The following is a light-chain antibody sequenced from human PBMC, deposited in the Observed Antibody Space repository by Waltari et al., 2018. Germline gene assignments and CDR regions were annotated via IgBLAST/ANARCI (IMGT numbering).Light chain of an antibody. CDR3: QQSYSTPIT. CDR2: AAS. J-gene: IGKJ5*01. CDR1: KNIRSY. Sequence: DLQMTQSPSSLSASVGDRVTISCRASKNIRSYLSWYQQKPGIAPKLVIYAASTLQSGVPSRFSGSGSGTNFTLTISSLQPEDFATYYCQQSYSTPITFGQGTRLEIK. V-gene: IGKV1-39*01.